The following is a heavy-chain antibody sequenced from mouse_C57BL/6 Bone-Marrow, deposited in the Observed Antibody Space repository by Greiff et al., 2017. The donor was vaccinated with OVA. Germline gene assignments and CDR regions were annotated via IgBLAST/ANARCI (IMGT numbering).Heavy chain of an antibody. CDR3: ADSSGYDYFDY. CDR1: GYTFTSYW. V-gene: IGHV1-59*01. CDR2: IDPSDSYT. D-gene: IGHD3-2*02. J-gene: IGHJ2*01. Sequence: QVQLQQPGAELVRPGTSEKLSCKASGYTFTSYWMHWVKQRPGQGLEWIGVIDPSDSYTNYNQKFKGKATLTVDTSSSTAYMQLSSLTSEDSAVYYCADSSGYDYFDYWGQGTTLTVSS.